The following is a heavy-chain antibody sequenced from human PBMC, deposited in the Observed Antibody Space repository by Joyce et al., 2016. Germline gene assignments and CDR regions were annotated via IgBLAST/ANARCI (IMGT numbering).Heavy chain of an antibody. D-gene: IGHD5-12*01. Sequence: EVQVVESGGGLVKPGRSLRLSCAASGFTFSTYTMNWVRQVPGKGLEWVSSISSSSSYIYYADSVKGRFTVTRDNAENSLYLQVKSLRAEDTAVYYCASGYSGYDFEAYFDYWGQGTLVTVSS. V-gene: IGHV3-21*01. CDR3: ASGYSGYDFEAYFDY. J-gene: IGHJ4*02. CDR2: ISSSSSYI. CDR1: GFTFSTYT.